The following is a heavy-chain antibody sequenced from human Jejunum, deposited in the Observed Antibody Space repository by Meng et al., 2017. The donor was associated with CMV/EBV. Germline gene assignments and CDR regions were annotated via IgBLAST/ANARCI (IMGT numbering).Heavy chain of an antibody. CDR1: GDSMSTSNW. CDR3: GDPPAGY. CDR2: IYRSGST. V-gene: IGHV4-4*01. Sequence: TLSLTCDVFGDSMSTSNWWSWVRQSPGEGLEWIGEIYRSGSTNYNLSLKSRVTISIDNSKNQFSLKLTSVTAADTAVYFCGDPPAGYWGQGVLVTVSS. J-gene: IGHJ4*02.